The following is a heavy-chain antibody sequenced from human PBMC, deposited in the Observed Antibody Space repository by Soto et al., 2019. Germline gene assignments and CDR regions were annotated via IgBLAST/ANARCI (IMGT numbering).Heavy chain of an antibody. J-gene: IGHJ6*02. D-gene: IGHD3-9*01. CDR1: GYSFTSYW. CDR3: ARVSAYYDILTGYYLDDYYYYGMDV. Sequence: RGESLKISCKGSGYSFTSYWIGWVRQMPGKGLEWMGIIYPGDSDTRYSPSFQGQVTISADKSISTAYLQWSSLKASDTAMYYCARVSAYYDILTGYYLDDYYYYGMDVWGQGTTVTVSS. V-gene: IGHV5-51*01. CDR2: IYPGDSDT.